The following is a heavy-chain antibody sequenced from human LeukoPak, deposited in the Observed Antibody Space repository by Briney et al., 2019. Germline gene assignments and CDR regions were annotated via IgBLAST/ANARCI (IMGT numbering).Heavy chain of an antibody. CDR2: ISSSSSTI. Sequence: GGSLRLSCAASGFIFTSYSMNWVRQAPGKGLEWISYISSSSSTIYYADSVRGRFTISRDNSKNTLYLQMNSLRAEDTAVYYCAKVGSSNDYWGQGTLVTVSS. CDR1: GFIFTSYS. V-gene: IGHV3-48*01. CDR3: AKVGSSNDY. J-gene: IGHJ4*02. D-gene: IGHD6-13*01.